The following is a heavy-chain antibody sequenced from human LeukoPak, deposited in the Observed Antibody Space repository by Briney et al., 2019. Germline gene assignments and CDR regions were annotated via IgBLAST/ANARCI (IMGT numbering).Heavy chain of an antibody. V-gene: IGHV4-39*01. Sequence: SETLSLTCTVSGGSISSSSYYWGWIRQPPGKGLEWIGSIYYSGCTYYNPSLKSRVTISVDTSKNQFSLKLSSVTAADTAVYYCARPTQFPGGKYNWFDPWGQGTLVTVSS. J-gene: IGHJ5*02. D-gene: IGHD3-16*01. CDR3: ARPTQFPGGKYNWFDP. CDR2: IYYSGCT. CDR1: GGSISSSSYY.